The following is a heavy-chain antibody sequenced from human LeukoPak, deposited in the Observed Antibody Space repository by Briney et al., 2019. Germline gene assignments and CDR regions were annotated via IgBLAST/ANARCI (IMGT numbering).Heavy chain of an antibody. V-gene: IGHV3-23*01. J-gene: IGHJ5*02. CDR1: GFTFRSYS. CDR3: AKGGYTTWFDP. Sequence: PGGSLRLSCPASGFTFRSYSVSWVRQAPGKGLEWVSTIRSNGADTYHADSVKGRFTISRDNSKNTLYLEMSSLRADDTAVYHCAKGGYTTWFDPWGLGTLVTVSS. D-gene: IGHD2-15*01. CDR2: IRSNGADT.